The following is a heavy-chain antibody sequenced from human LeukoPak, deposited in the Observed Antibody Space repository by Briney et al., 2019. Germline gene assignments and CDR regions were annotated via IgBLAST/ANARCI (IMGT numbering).Heavy chain of an antibody. Sequence: GGSLRLSCAASGFTFSTYEMNWVRQAPGRGLEWVSYISGSGSTIYYADSVKGRFTISRDNAKNSLYLQMNSLRAEDTAVYYCVGVQYYGSGKFDNWGQGTLVTVSS. CDR2: ISGSGSTI. CDR1: GFTFSTYE. J-gene: IGHJ4*02. V-gene: IGHV3-48*03. CDR3: VGVQYYGSGKFDN. D-gene: IGHD3-10*01.